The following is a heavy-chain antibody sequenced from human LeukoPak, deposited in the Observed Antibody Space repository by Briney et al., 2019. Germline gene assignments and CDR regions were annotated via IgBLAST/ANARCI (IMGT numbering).Heavy chain of an antibody. V-gene: IGHV1-8*01. Sequence: ASVKVSCKASGYTFTSYDINWVRQATGQGLEWMGWMNPNSGNTGSAQRFQGRITMTRDTSISTAYMELSSLRSEDTAVYYCARAQEGARYFDYWGQGTLVTVSS. CDR1: GYTFTSYD. D-gene: IGHD3-16*01. J-gene: IGHJ4*02. CDR2: MNPNSGNT. CDR3: ARAQEGARYFDY.